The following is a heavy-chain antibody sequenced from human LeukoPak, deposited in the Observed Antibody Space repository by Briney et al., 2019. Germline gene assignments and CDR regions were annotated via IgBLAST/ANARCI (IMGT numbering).Heavy chain of an antibody. D-gene: IGHD2/OR15-2a*01. Sequence: GGSLRPSCAASGFAFSRYWMHWVRQAPGKGLVWVSRINSDGRSAVYADSVKGRFTISGDNAKNTLYLQMDSLRAEDTAVYYCTRVSTTDDYWGQGTLVTVSS. J-gene: IGHJ4*02. V-gene: IGHV3-74*01. CDR2: INSDGRSA. CDR3: TRVSTTDDY. CDR1: GFAFSRYW.